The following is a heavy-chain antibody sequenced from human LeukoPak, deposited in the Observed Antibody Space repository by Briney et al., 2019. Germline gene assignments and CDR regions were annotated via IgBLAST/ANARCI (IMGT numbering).Heavy chain of an antibody. D-gene: IGHD6-19*01. CDR2: INNNGGNT. CDR3: VKDGGDSGWYYHFDY. V-gene: IGHV3-64D*06. CDR1: GFTFRTYA. J-gene: IGHJ4*02. Sequence: PPGGSLRLSCSASGFTFRTYAMHWVRQAPGKGLEYVSGINNNGGNTNYVDSVKGRFTISRDNSKNTLYLQMSSLRAEDTAVYYCVKDGGDSGWYYHFDYWGQGTLVTVSS.